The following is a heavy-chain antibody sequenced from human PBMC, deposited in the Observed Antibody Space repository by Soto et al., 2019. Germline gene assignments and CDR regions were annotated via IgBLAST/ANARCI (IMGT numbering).Heavy chain of an antibody. CDR3: ARDPFDSSGYYYATYYYGMDV. J-gene: IGHJ6*02. V-gene: IGHV4-34*01. D-gene: IGHD3-22*01. CDR1: GGSFSGYY. Sequence: PSETLSLTCAVYGGSFSGYYWGWIRQPPGKGLEWIGEINHSGSTNYNPSLKSRVTISVDTSKNQFSLKLSSVTAADTAVYYCARDPFDSSGYYYATYYYGMDVWGQGTTVTVSS. CDR2: INHSGST.